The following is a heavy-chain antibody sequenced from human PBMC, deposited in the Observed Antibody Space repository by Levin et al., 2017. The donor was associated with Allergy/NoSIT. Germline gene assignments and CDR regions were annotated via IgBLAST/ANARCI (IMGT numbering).Heavy chain of an antibody. CDR3: ARDQGVAATYAFDI. CDR1: GGSISSGGYS. CDR2: IYHSGST. J-gene: IGHJ3*02. V-gene: IGHV4-30-2*01. Sequence: SQTLSLTCAVSGGSISSGGYSWSWIRQPPGKGLEWIGYIYHSGSTHYNPSLKSRVTISVDRSKNQFSLKMSSVTAADTAVYYCARDQGVAATYAFDIWGQGTMVTVSS. D-gene: IGHD2-15*01.